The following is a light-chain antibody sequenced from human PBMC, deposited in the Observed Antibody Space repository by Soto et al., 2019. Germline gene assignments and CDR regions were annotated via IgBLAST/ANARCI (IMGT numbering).Light chain of an antibody. Sequence: QTVVTQEPSLTVSPGGTVTLTCASSTGAVTSGYFPGWFQQKPGQAPRALIYGASNKQTWTPARFSGSLPGGKAALTLSGVQPEDEAEYYCLLYYGGAWVFGGGTKLTVL. CDR1: TGAVTSGYF. CDR2: GAS. J-gene: IGLJ3*02. V-gene: IGLV7-43*01. CDR3: LLYYGGAWV.